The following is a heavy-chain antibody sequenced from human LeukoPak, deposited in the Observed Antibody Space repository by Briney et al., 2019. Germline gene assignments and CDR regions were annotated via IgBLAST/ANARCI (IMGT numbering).Heavy chain of an antibody. CDR1: GFTFSNYA. CDR3: AKTYGSGSYSVSRDKNDY. CDR2: ISGRGGTT. Sequence: PGGSLRLSCAVSGFTFSNYAMSWVRQAPGKGLEWVSGISGRGGTTYYADSVKGRFTISRDNSKNILNLQMNSLRAEDTAVYYCAKTYGSGSYSVSRDKNDYWGQGTLVTVSS. V-gene: IGHV3-23*01. D-gene: IGHD3-10*01. J-gene: IGHJ4*02.